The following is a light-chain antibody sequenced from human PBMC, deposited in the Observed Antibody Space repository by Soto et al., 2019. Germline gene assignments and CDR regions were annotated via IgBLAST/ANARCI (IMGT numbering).Light chain of an antibody. CDR2: DIT. J-gene: IGLJ1*01. Sequence: QSALTQPRSVSGSPGQSVTISCTGTSSDVGNYKYVSWYQQHPGRAPKLLIHDITKRPSGVPDRFSGSKFDNPASLTISGLQADDEAAYYCCSYAGALFYVFGTGTKATVL. CDR3: CSYAGALFYV. V-gene: IGLV2-11*01. CDR1: SSDVGNYKY.